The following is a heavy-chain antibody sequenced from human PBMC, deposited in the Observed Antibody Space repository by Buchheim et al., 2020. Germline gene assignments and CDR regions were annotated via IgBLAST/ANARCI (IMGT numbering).Heavy chain of an antibody. J-gene: IGHJ4*02. V-gene: IGHV3-30-3*01. CDR2: ISYDGSNK. Sequence: QVQLVESGGGVVQPGRSLRLSCAASGFTFSSYAMHWVRQAPGKGLEWVAVISYDGSNKYYADSVKGRFTISRDNSKNTLYLQMNSLRAEDTAVYYCARDGGALDYWGQGTL. CDR1: GFTFSSYA. CDR3: ARDGGALDY. D-gene: IGHD3-10*01.